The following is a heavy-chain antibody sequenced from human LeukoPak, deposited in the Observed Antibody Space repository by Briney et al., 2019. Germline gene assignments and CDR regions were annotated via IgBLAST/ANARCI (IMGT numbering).Heavy chain of an antibody. CDR1: GGSISSSSYY. V-gene: IGHV4-39*01. CDR2: IYYSGST. CDR3: ARLRIVPASYYMDV. J-gene: IGHJ6*03. D-gene: IGHD2-2*01. Sequence: SETLSLTCTVSGGSISSSSYYWGWIRQPPGKGLEWIGSIYYSGSTYYNPSLKSRVTISVDTPNNQFSLRLSSVTAADTAVFYCARLRIVPASYYMDVWGKGTTVTVSS.